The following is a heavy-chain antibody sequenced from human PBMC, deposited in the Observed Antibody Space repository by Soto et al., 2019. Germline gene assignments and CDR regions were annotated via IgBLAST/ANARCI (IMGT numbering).Heavy chain of an antibody. V-gene: IGHV3-23*04. Sequence: EVQLVESGGGLVQPGGSLRLSCAASGFTFRHYAMNWVRQAPGKGLEWVSGISSGRGATIRYAESVQGRFSISRDNSKNTLFLQMNNLRVDDTALYYCAKDQGEGGDYENLLPSVWGQGILVTVSS. J-gene: IGHJ4*02. D-gene: IGHD4-17*01. CDR3: AKDQGEGGDYENLLPSV. CDR2: ISSGRGATI. CDR1: GFTFRHYA.